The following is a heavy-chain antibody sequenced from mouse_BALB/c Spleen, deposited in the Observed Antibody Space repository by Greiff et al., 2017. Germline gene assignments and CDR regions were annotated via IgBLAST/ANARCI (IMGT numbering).Heavy chain of an antibody. CDR1: GFSLTSYG. J-gene: IGHJ4*01. D-gene: IGHD1-1*01. CDR3: ARDRYYYGSSEGAMDY. Sequence: QVQLKESGPGLVAPSQSLSITCTVSGFSLTSYGVHWVRQPPGKGLEWLGVIWAGGSTNYNSAHMSRLSISKDNSKSQVFLKMNSLQTDDTAMYYCARDRYYYGSSEGAMDYWGQGTSVTVSS. CDR2: IWAGGST. V-gene: IGHV2-9*02.